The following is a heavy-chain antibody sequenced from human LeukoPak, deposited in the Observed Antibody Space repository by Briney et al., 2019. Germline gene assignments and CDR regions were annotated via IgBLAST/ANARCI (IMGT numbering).Heavy chain of an antibody. CDR3: TVRYMVVTGVFEY. CDR2: IRSKAYGGTT. Sequence: PPGRSLRLSCTASGFTFGDYAMSWFRQAPGKGLEWVGFIRSKAYGGTTEYAASVKGRFTISRDDSKSIAYLQMNSLKTEDTAVYYCTVRYMVVTGVFEYWGQGTLVTVSS. D-gene: IGHD4/OR15-4a*01. CDR1: GFTFGDYA. V-gene: IGHV3-49*03. J-gene: IGHJ4*02.